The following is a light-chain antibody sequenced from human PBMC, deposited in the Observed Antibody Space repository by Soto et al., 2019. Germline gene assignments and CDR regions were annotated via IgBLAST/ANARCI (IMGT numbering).Light chain of an antibody. Sequence: EIVLTQSPATLSLSPGERATLSCRASQSVSSYLAWYQQKPGQAPRLLIYDASNRATGIPAKFSGSGSGTDGTLTISSIEPEDFAVYDCQQRSNWLPYTFGQGTKLEIK. CDR1: QSVSSY. J-gene: IGKJ2*01. CDR2: DAS. CDR3: QQRSNWLPYT. V-gene: IGKV3-11*01.